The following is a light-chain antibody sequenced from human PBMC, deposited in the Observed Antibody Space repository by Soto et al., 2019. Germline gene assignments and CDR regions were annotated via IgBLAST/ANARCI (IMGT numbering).Light chain of an antibody. V-gene: IGKV1-39*01. J-gene: IGKJ1*01. CDR3: QQSYSTLWT. CDR1: QSISSY. Sequence: DIQMTQSPSSLSASVGDRVTITCRASQSISSYLNWYQQKPGKAPNLLIYAASSLQSGVPSRFSGSASGTDFTLIISSLQPEDFATYYCQQSYSTLWTFGQGTKVDLK. CDR2: AAS.